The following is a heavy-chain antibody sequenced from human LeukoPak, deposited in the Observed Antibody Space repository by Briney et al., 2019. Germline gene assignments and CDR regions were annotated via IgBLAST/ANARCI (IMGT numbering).Heavy chain of an antibody. CDR1: GGSISDTNW. J-gene: IGHJ4*02. D-gene: IGHD6-19*01. CDR3: AGTSSGWGVEY. Sequence: PSGTLSLTCAVSGGSISDTNWWIWVRQPPGKGLEWIGEIYHSGTNYNPSLKSRVTISVDNSKNQFSLDLKSVTAADTAVYYCAGTSSGWGVEYWGQGTLATVSS. V-gene: IGHV4-4*02. CDR2: IYHSGT.